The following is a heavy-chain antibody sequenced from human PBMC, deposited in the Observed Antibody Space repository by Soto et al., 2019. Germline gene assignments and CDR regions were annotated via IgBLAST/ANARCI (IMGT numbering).Heavy chain of an antibody. CDR2: INPGSGVT. V-gene: IGHV1-2*02. J-gene: IGHJ4*02. D-gene: IGHD1-1*01. Sequence: GASVKVSGKASGYSFTKYRMHWVRQAPGQGLEWMGWINPGSGVTNQAQKFQGRVTMTRDTSITTTYMELNSLTSDDTAVYYCARVAGHKNARFDTWGQGALVTVSS. CDR3: ARVAGHKNARFDT. CDR1: GYSFTKYR.